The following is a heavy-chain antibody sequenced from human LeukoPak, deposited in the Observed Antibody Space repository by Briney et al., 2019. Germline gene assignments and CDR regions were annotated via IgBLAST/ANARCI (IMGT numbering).Heavy chain of an antibody. CDR3: ARGHVWFDP. V-gene: IGHV3-30-3*01. CDR2: ISYDGGNE. Sequence: TGGSLRLSCAASGFTFNRYAMHWVRQAPGKGLEWVAVISYDGGNEYYADSVKGRFTISRDNAKNSLYLQMNSLRAEDMAVYYCARGHVWFDPWGQGTLVTVSS. J-gene: IGHJ5*02. CDR1: GFTFNRYA.